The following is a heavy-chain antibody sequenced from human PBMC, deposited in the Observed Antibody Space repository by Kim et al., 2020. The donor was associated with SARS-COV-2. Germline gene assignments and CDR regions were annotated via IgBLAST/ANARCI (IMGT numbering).Heavy chain of an antibody. J-gene: IGHJ5*02. V-gene: IGHV3-49*04. CDR3: TRDRIAVAGLNWFDP. D-gene: IGHD6-19*01. CDR2: IRSKAYGGTT. CDR1: GFTFGDYA. Sequence: GGSLRLSCTASGFTFGDYAMSWVRQAPGKGLEWVGFIRSKAYGGTTEYAASVKGRFTISRDDAESIAYLQMNSLKTEDTAVYYCTRDRIAVAGLNWFDPWGQGTLVTVSS.